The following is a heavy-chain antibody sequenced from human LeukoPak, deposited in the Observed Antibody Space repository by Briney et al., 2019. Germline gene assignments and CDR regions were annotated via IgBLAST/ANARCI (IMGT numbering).Heavy chain of an antibody. D-gene: IGHD3-3*01. V-gene: IGHV3-23*01. Sequence: PGGSLRLSCTASGFTFSSYAMSWVRQAPGKGLEWVSYISGNGVDTYYADSVKGRFTISRDNSKKTLYLQMNSLRAEDTALYYCAKRLRSGSYSNFWSGYYWGQGTLVTVSS. CDR2: ISGNGVDT. J-gene: IGHJ4*02. CDR1: GFTFSSYA. CDR3: AKRLRSGSYSNFWSGYY.